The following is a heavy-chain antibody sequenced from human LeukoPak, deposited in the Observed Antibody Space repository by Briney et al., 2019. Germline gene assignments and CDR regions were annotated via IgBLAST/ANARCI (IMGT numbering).Heavy chain of an antibody. CDR1: GDSISSGDYS. D-gene: IGHD4-11*01. J-gene: IGHJ5*02. CDR3: ARLQGHLGGNWFDP. CDR2: IYHSGST. Sequence: PSETLSLTCVVSGDSISSGDYSWTWLRQPLGKGLEWIGNIYHSGSTYNNPSLKSRVTISVDRSKNHISLKMTSVTAADTAVYFCARLQGHLGGNWFDPWGQGTLVTVSS. V-gene: IGHV4-30-2*01.